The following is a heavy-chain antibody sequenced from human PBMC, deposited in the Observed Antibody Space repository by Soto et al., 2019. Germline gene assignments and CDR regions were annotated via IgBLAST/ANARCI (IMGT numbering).Heavy chain of an antibody. D-gene: IGHD1-20*01. CDR3: AREPSGITGGPPP. CDR2: ISAYNGNT. CDR1: GYTFTSYG. J-gene: IGHJ5*02. Sequence: QVQLVQSGAEVKKPGASVKVSCKASGYTFTSYGISWVRQAPGQGLEWMGWISAYNGNTNYEQKFQGRVTMTRDTSISTAYMELSRLRSDDTAVYYCAREPSGITGGPPPWGQGTLVTVSS. V-gene: IGHV1-18*04.